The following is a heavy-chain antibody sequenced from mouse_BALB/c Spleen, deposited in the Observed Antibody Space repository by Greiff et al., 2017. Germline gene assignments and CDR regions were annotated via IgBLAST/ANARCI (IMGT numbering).Heavy chain of an antibody. CDR3: ARGWYGNYVGFAY. CDR2: IYPGSGST. J-gene: IGHJ3*01. D-gene: IGHD2-10*02. Sequence: QVQLQQPGAELVKPGTSVKLSCKASGYNFTSYWINWVKLRPGQGLEWIGDIYPGSGSTNYNEKFKSKATLTVDTSSSTAYMQLSSLASEDSALYYCARGWYGNYVGFAYWGQGTLVTVSA. CDR1: GYNFTSYW. V-gene: IGHV1-55*01.